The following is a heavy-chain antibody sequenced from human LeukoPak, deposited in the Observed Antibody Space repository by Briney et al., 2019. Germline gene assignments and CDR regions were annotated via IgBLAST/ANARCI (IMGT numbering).Heavy chain of an antibody. CDR3: ARAARVRGVPKGEDY. CDR1: GFTFSSSS. V-gene: IGHV3-48*01. J-gene: IGHJ4*02. CDR2: ITSSSSTI. D-gene: IGHD3-10*01. Sequence: PGGSLVLSCAASGFTFSSSSVNWVRPAPGKGLEWVSYITSSSSTIYYADSVKGRFTISRDNAKNSLYLQMNSLRAEDTAVYYCARAARVRGVPKGEDYWGQGTLVTVSS.